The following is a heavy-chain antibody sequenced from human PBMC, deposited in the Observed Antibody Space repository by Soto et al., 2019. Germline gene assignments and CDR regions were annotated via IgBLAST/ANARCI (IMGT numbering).Heavy chain of an antibody. CDR3: AKDKGSSGWYADY. CDR1: GFTFDDYA. Sequence: PGGSLRLSCAASGFTFDDYAMHWVRQAPGKGLEWVSGISWNSDRIGYADSVKGRFTISRDNAKNSLSLQMNSLRAEDTALYYCAKDKGSSGWYADYWGQGTLVAVSS. J-gene: IGHJ4*02. CDR2: ISWNSDRI. V-gene: IGHV3-9*01. D-gene: IGHD6-19*01.